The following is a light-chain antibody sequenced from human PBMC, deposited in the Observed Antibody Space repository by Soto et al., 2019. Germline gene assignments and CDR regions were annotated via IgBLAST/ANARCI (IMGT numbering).Light chain of an antibody. V-gene: IGKV4-1*01. J-gene: IGKJ1*01. Sequence: DIVMTQSPDSLAVSLGVRATINCKSSQSVLFSSNNNNRLAWYQQKPGQPPKLLIYWASTRESGVPDRFSGTGSGTDFTLTISSLQAEDVAVYYCQQYYSIPWTFGQGTKVEIK. CDR1: QSVLFSSNNNNR. CDR2: WAS. CDR3: QQYYSIPWT.